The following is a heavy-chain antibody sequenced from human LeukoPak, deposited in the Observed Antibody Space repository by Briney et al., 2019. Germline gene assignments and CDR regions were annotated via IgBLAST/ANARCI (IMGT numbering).Heavy chain of an antibody. V-gene: IGHV4-59*01. CDR2: IYYSGST. Sequence: SETLSLTCTVSGGSISSYYWSWIRQPPGKGLEWIGYIYYSGSTNYNPSLKSRVTISVDTSKNQFSLKLSSVTAADTAVYYCARGVNYMDVWGKGTTVTVSS. CDR1: GGSISSYY. CDR3: ARGVNYMDV. J-gene: IGHJ6*03.